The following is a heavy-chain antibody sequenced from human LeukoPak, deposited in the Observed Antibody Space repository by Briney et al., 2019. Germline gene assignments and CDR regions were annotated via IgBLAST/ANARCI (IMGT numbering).Heavy chain of an antibody. J-gene: IGHJ5*02. D-gene: IGHD5-12*01. V-gene: IGHV3-48*04. CDR1: GFTFSSYS. CDR3: ARARGYSGYDRAPWFDP. Sequence: GGSLRLSCAASGFTFSSYSMNWVRQAPGKGLEWVSYISSSSSTIYYADSVKGRFTISRDNAKNSLYLQMNSLRAEDTAVYYCARARGYSGYDRAPWFDPWGQGTLVTVSS. CDR2: ISSSSSTI.